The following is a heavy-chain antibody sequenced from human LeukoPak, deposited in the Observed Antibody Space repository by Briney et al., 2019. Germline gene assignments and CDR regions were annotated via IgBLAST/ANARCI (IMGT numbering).Heavy chain of an antibody. Sequence: GGSLRLSCSASGFTFSSYAMHWVRQAPGKGLEYVSAISSNGGSTYYADSVKGRFTISRDNSKNTLYLQMSSLRAEDTAVYYCVKAIYCSSTSCYHHRTSGNWFDPWGQGTLVTVSS. D-gene: IGHD2-2*01. CDR1: GFTFSSYA. CDR3: VKAIYCSSTSCYHHRTSGNWFDP. V-gene: IGHV3-64D*06. J-gene: IGHJ5*02. CDR2: ISSNGGST.